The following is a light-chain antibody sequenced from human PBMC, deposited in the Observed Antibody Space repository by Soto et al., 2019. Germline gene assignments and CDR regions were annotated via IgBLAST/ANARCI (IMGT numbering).Light chain of an antibody. V-gene: IGKV1-5*03. Sequence: DIQMSQSPSTLSACVGDGVTITCRASQTISSWLAWYQQKPGKAPKLLIYKASTLKSGVPSRFSGSGSGTEFTLTISSLQPDDFATYYCQHYNSYSEAFGQGTKVDI. CDR1: QTISSW. J-gene: IGKJ1*01. CDR3: QHYNSYSEA. CDR2: KAS.